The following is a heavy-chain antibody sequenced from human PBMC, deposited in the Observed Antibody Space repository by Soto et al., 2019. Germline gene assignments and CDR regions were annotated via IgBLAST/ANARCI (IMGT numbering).Heavy chain of an antibody. J-gene: IGHJ6*02. CDR2: ILPIFGTA. CDR1: GGNFSSYA. V-gene: IGHV1-69*06. Sequence: QVQLVQSGAEVKKPWSSVKVSCKASGGNFSSYAISWVRQAPGQGIERMGGILPIFGTANYAQKFQGRVTITADKSTSTAYMELSSLRSEDTAVYYCARSSSIAARQLYYYSYCMDVGGQGTTVTVS. CDR3: ARSSSIAARQLYYYSYCMDV. D-gene: IGHD6-6*01.